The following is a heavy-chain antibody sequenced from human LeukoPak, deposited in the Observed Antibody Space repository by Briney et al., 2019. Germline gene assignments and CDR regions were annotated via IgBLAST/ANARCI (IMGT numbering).Heavy chain of an antibody. V-gene: IGHV4-59*01. CDR3: ARGASDIVVVPAPFDI. J-gene: IGHJ3*02. D-gene: IGHD2-2*01. CDR1: GGSISSYY. Sequence: PSETLSLTCTVSGGSISSYYWSWIRQPPGKGLEWIGYIYYSGSTNYNPSLKSRVTISEDTSKNQFSLKLSSVTAADTAVYYCARGASDIVVVPAPFDIWGQGTMVTVSS. CDR2: IYYSGST.